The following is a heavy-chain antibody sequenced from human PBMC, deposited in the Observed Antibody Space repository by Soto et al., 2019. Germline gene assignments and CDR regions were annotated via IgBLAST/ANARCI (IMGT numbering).Heavy chain of an antibody. V-gene: IGHV1-3*01. CDR1: GYTFTSYA. J-gene: IGHJ5*02. D-gene: IGHD6-13*01. Sequence: ASVKVSCKASGYTFTSYAIHCVRQAPGQSLEWTGWIKDGNGKKKYSQKLQGTVTITKDTSTSTAYMELRSMSPDDTAAYYCARVYSSRWYRQAGAWFEPWGQGTLVTV. CDR2: IKDGNGKK. CDR3: ARVYSSRWYRQAGAWFEP.